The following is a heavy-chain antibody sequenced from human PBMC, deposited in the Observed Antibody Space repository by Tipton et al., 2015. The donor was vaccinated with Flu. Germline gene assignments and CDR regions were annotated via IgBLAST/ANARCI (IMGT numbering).Heavy chain of an antibody. CDR1: GYTFTSYD. D-gene: IGHD6-13*01. Sequence: QLVQSGAEVKKPGASVKVSCKASGYTFTSYDINWVRQATGQGLEWMGWMNPNGGNTGYAQKFQGRVTMTRNTSISTAYMELSSLRSEDTAVYYCARSRIAAARWGGNWFAPWGQGTLVPVSS. CDR3: ARSRIAAARWGGNWFAP. J-gene: IGHJ5*02. V-gene: IGHV1-8*01. CDR2: MNPNGGNT.